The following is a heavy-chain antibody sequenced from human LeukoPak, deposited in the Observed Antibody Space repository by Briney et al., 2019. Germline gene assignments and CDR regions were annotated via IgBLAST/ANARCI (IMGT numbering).Heavy chain of an antibody. D-gene: IGHD5-24*01. CDR2: IIPILGIA. Sequence: SVKVSCKASGGTFSSYAISWVRQAPGQGLEWMGRIIPILGIANYAQKFQGRVTITADKSTSTAYMELSSLRSEDTAVYCCARVEARWDGYNYAFDIWGQGTMVTVSS. V-gene: IGHV1-69*04. CDR1: GGTFSSYA. CDR3: ARVEARWDGYNYAFDI. J-gene: IGHJ3*02.